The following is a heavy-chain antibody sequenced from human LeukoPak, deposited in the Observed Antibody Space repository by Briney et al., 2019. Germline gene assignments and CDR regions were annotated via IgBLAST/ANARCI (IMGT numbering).Heavy chain of an antibody. V-gene: IGHV3-30*04. CDR2: ISYDGSNK. CDR3: AKATKAVAGT. CDR1: GFTFSSYT. Sequence: GRSLRLSCAASGFTFSSYTMHWVRQAPGKGLEWVAVISYDGSNKYYADSVKGRFTISRDNSKNTLYLQMNSLRAEDTAVYYCAKATKAVAGTWGQGTLVTVSS. J-gene: IGHJ5*02. D-gene: IGHD6-19*01.